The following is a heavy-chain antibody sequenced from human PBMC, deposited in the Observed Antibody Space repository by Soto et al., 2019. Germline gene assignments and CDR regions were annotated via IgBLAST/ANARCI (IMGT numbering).Heavy chain of an antibody. V-gene: IGHV1-58*01. CDR2: IVVGSGNT. CDR3: AAKDYNYRYFDL. D-gene: IGHD4-4*01. Sequence: QMPLVQSGPEVKKPGTSVKVSCKASGFTFTSSAVQWVRHARGQRLEWIAWIVVGSGNTNYAQKFQERVTITRDMSTSTAYMELSSMRSADTAVYYCAAKDYNYRYFDLWVRGTLVTVST. J-gene: IGHJ2*01. CDR1: GFTFTSSA.